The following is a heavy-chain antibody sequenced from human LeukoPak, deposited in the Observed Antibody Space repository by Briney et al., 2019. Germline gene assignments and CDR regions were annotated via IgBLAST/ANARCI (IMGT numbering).Heavy chain of an antibody. Sequence: TSETLSLTCTVSGGSISSSSYYWGWIRQPPGKGLVWIGSIYYSGSTSYNPSLKSRVTISVDTSKNQFSLKVSSVTAADTAVYYCARRYSSSWYSETDYWGQGTLVTVSS. J-gene: IGHJ4*02. CDR3: ARRYSSSWYSETDY. CDR2: IYYSGST. D-gene: IGHD6-13*01. V-gene: IGHV4-39*01. CDR1: GGSISSSSYY.